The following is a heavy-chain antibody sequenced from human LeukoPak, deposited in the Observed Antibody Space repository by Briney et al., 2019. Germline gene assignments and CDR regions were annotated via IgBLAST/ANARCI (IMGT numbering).Heavy chain of an antibody. CDR2: IYTSGST. V-gene: IGHV4-4*07. Sequence: PSETLSLTCTVSGGSISSYYWSWIRQPAGKGLEWIGRIYTSGSTNYNPSLKSRVTMSVDTSKNQFSLKLSSVTAADTAVYYCAREAPKDYKGYYYMDVWGKGTTVTVSS. CDR1: GGSISSYY. D-gene: IGHD4-11*01. J-gene: IGHJ6*03. CDR3: AREAPKDYKGYYYMDV.